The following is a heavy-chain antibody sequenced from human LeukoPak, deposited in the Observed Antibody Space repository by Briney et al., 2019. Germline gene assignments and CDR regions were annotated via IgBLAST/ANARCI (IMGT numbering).Heavy chain of an antibody. J-gene: IGHJ4*02. V-gene: IGHV4-59*01. Sequence: SETLSLTCTVSGGSISSYYWSWIRQPPGKGLEWIGYIYYSGSTNYNPSLKSRVTISVDTSKNQFSLKLSSVTAADTAVYYCARAGGYYDYVWGSYRYTPFDYWGQGTLVTVSS. CDR1: GGSISSYY. CDR2: IYYSGST. D-gene: IGHD3-16*02. CDR3: ARAGGYYDYVWGSYRYTPFDY.